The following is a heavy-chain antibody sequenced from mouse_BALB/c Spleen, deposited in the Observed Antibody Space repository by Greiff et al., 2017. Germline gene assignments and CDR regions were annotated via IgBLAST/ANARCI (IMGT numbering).Heavy chain of an antibody. CDR3: AREDRSFDY. CDR1: GFTFSDYY. V-gene: IGHV5-4*02. Sequence: EVQGVESGGGLVKPGGSLKLSCAASGFTFSDYYMYWVRQTPEKRLEWVATISDGGSYTYYPDSVKGRFTISRDNAKNNLYLQMSSLKSEDTAMYYCAREDRSFDYWGQGTTLTVSS. CDR2: ISDGGSYT. J-gene: IGHJ2*01. D-gene: IGHD2-14*01.